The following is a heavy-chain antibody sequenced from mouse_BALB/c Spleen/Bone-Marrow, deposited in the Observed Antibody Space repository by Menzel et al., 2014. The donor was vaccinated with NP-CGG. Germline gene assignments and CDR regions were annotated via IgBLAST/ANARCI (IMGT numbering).Heavy chain of an antibody. D-gene: IGHD1-1*01. CDR3: ARLNYYGNLFV. CDR2: INPDSSTI. CDR1: GFDFSSYW. J-gene: IGHJ1*01. V-gene: IGHV4-1*02. Sequence: EVKLEESGGGLVHPGGSLKLSCAAPGFDFSSYWMSWVRQAPGKGPEWIGEINPDSSTINYTPSLKDKFIISRDNAKNTLYLQMSKVRSEDTALYYCARLNYYGNLFVWGAGTTVTVSS.